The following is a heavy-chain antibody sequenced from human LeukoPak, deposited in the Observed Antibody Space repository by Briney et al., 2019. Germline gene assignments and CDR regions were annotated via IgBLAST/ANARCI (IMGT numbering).Heavy chain of an antibody. CDR3: AREHFIAAAAVDY. V-gene: IGHV3-7*01. CDR1: GFTFSSYW. CDR2: IKQDGSEK. Sequence: GGSLRLSCAASGFTFSSYWMTWVRQAPGKGLEWVANIKQDGSEKSYVDSVKGRFTISRDNAKNSLYLQMNSLRAEDTAVFYCAREHFIAAAAVDYWGQGTLVTVSS. J-gene: IGHJ4*02. D-gene: IGHD6-13*01.